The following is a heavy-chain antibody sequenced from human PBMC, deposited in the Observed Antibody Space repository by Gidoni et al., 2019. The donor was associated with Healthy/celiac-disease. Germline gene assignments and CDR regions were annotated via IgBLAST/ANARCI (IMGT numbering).Heavy chain of an antibody. CDR1: VFTFSSYD. V-gene: IGHV3-13*04. CDR3: ARATVARPSYYFDY. D-gene: IGHD4-17*01. CDR2: IGTAGDT. J-gene: IGHJ4*02. Sequence: EVQLVESGGGLVQPGGSLRLSCAASVFTFSSYDMHWVRQATGKGLEWVSAIGTAGDTYYPGSVKGRFTISRENAKNSLYLQMNSLRAGDTAVYYCARATVARPSYYFDYWGQGTLVTVSS.